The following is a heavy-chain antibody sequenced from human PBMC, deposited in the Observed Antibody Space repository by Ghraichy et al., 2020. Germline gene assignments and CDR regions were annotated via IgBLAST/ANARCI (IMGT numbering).Heavy chain of an antibody. D-gene: IGHD6-13*01. CDR1: GGSISSYY. V-gene: IGHV4-59*01. CDR2: IYYSGST. J-gene: IGHJ4*02. Sequence: SETLSLTCTVSGGSISSYYWSWIRQPPGKGLEWIGYIYYSGSTNYNPSLKSRVTISVDTSKNQFSLKLSSVTAADTAVYYCARETVSSSWLIGYWGQGTLVTVSS. CDR3: ARETVSSSWLIGY.